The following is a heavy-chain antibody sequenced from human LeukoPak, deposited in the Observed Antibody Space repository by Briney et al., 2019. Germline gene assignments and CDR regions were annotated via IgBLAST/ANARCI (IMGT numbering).Heavy chain of an antibody. CDR1: GGSINKYY. CDR3: AIRAGYDILPGASFDC. V-gene: IGHV4-59*08. Sequence: KPSETLSLTCTVSGGSINKYYWGCVRQPPGKGLGWIGYIYYTGSTNSNPSLKSRVTISVDTSKNQLSLKLSCVTAAYPAVYYCAIRAGYDILPGASFDCGRQGTLVTVSS. D-gene: IGHD3-9*01. CDR2: IYYTGST. J-gene: IGHJ4*02.